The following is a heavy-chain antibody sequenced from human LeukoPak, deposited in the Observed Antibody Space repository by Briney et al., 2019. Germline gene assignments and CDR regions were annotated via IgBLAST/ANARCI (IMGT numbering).Heavy chain of an antibody. CDR2: INPNSGGT. Sequence: ASVKVSCKASGYTFTGYYMHWVRQAPGQGLEWMGWINPNSGGTNYAQKFQGRVTMTRDTSISTAYMELSRPRSDDTAVYYCARANYDILTGYRPTYYYYYMDVWGKGTTVTISS. J-gene: IGHJ6*03. CDR1: GYTFTGYY. CDR3: ARANYDILTGYRPTYYYYYMDV. D-gene: IGHD3-9*01. V-gene: IGHV1-2*02.